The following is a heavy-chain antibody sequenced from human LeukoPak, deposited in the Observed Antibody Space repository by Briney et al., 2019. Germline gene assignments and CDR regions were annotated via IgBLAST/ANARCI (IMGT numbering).Heavy chain of an antibody. CDR1: GLTFSSHW. V-gene: IGHV3-74*01. J-gene: IGHJ5*01. D-gene: IGHD2/OR15-2a*01. CDR2: INSDGSTT. Sequence: SGGSLRLSCAASGLTFSSHWMHWVRQAPGKGLVWVSRINSDGSTTTYADSVKGRFTISRDNAKNTLYLQMNSLRAEDTAVYYCARAARADCTSPTCHSWLAPWGQGTQVTVSS. CDR3: ARAARADCTSPTCHSWLAP.